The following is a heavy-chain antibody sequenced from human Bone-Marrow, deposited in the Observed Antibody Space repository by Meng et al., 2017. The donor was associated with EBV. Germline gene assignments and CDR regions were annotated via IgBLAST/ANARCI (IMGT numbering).Heavy chain of an antibody. V-gene: IGHV3-21*01. D-gene: IGHD5-12*01. CDR1: GFTFSSYS. CDR3: ARDPRGYSGYDTNPDY. J-gene: IGHJ4*02. CDR2: ISSSSSYI. Sequence: EVQLVESGGXLVKPGGXLRLSCAASGFTFSSYSMNWVRQAPGKGLEWVSSISSSSSYIYYADSVKGRFTISRDNAKNSLYLQMNSLRAEDTAVYYCARDPRGYSGYDTNPDYWGQGTLVTVSS.